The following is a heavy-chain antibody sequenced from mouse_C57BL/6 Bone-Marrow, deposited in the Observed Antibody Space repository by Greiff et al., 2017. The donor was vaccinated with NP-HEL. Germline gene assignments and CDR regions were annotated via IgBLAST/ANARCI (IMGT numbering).Heavy chain of an antibody. CDR3: ARGYYF. CDR2: INPGSGGT. D-gene: IGHD2-3*01. V-gene: IGHV1-54*01. J-gene: IGHJ2*01. Sequence: QVQLQQPGAELVRPGTSVKVSCKASGYAFTNYLIEWVKQRPGQGLEWIGVINPGSGGTNYNEKFKGKATLTADKSSSTAYMQLSSLTSEDSAVYFCARGYYFWGQGTTLTVSS. CDR1: GYAFTNYL.